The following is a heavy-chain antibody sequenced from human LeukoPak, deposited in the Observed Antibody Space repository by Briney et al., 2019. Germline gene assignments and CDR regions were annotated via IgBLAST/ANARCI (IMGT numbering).Heavy chain of an antibody. Sequence: GGSLRLSCAASGFTFSDYYMSWIRQAPGKGLEWVSYISSSGSTIYYADSVKGRFTISRDNAKNSLYLQMNSLRAEDTAVYYCAKVVPQWLVLHWFDPWGQGTLVTVSS. CDR3: AKVVPQWLVLHWFDP. CDR1: GFTFSDYY. CDR2: ISSSGSTI. D-gene: IGHD6-19*01. J-gene: IGHJ5*02. V-gene: IGHV3-11*04.